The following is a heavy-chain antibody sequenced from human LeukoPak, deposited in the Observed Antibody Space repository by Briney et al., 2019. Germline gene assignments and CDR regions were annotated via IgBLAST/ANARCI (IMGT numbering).Heavy chain of an antibody. CDR2: MSNDGSNK. V-gene: IGHV3-30*03. J-gene: IGHJ4*02. D-gene: IGHD6-19*01. CDR3: ATMNGIAVAARSYYFDY. Sequence: PGGSLRLSCAASGFTFGNYAMNWVRQAPGKGLEWVAVMSNDGSNKYYADSVKGRFTISRDNSQNALYLQMNSLRADDTAVYYCATMNGIAVAARSYYFDYWGQGTLVTVSS. CDR1: GFTFGNYA.